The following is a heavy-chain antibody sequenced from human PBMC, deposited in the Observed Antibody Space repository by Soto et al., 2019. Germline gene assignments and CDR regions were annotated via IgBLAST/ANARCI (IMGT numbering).Heavy chain of an antibody. CDR3: ARVRYYYDSSGYVEDY. D-gene: IGHD3-22*01. CDR1: GGTFSSYA. CDR2: IIPIFGTA. V-gene: IGHV1-69*01. J-gene: IGHJ4*02. Sequence: QVQLVQSGAEVKKPGSSVKVSCKASGGTFSSYAISWVRQAPGQGLECMGGIIPIFGTANYAQKFQGRVTITADESPTTAYMELSSLRSEDTAVYYCARVRYYYDSSGYVEDYWGQGTLVTVSS.